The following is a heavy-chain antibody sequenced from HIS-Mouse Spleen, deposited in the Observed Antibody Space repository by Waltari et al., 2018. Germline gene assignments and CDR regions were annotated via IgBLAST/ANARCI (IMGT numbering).Heavy chain of an antibody. Sequence: QVQLQESGPGLVKPSETLSLTCTVSGGSISSYYWSWIRQPPGKGLEWLGYDSGSTNHNPALQSRVTMSVDTSKNQFSLKLSSVTAADTAVYYCARASRDLLLPRYFDLWGRGTLVTVSS. V-gene: IGHV4-59*01. CDR1: GGSISSYY. CDR2: YDSGST. CDR3: ARASRDLLLPRYFDL. J-gene: IGHJ2*01.